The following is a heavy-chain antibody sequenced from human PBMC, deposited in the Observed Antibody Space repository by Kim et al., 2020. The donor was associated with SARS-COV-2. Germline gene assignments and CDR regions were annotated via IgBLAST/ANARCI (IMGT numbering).Heavy chain of an antibody. CDR3: ARGGIYGSGSYDY. CDR2: INPNSGGT. D-gene: IGHD3-10*01. V-gene: IGHV1-2*05. Sequence: ASVKVSCKASGYTFTGYYMHWVRQAPGQGLEWMGRINPNSGGTNYAQKFQGRVTMTRDTSISTAYMELSRLRSDDTVVYYCARGGIYGSGSYDYWGQGTLVTVSA. J-gene: IGHJ4*02. CDR1: GYTFTGYY.